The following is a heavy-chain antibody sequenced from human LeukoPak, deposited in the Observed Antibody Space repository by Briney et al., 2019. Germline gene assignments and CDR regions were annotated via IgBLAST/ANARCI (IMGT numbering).Heavy chain of an antibody. Sequence: PSETLSLTCAVSGGSISSSSYYWGWIRQPPGKGLEWIGSIYYSGSTYYNPSLKSRVTISVDTSKNQFSLKLSSVTAADTAVYYCARHKRPPSRPYYFDYWGQGTLVTVSS. V-gene: IGHV4-39*01. CDR1: GGSISSSSYY. J-gene: IGHJ4*02. CDR2: IYYSGST. CDR3: ARHKRPPSRPYYFDY.